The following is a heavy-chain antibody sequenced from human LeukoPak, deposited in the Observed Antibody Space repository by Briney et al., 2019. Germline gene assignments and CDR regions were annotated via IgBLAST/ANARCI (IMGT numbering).Heavy chain of an antibody. J-gene: IGHJ4*02. CDR2: IYSGGST. Sequence: GGSLRLSCAASGFTVSSNYMSWVRQAPGKGLEWVSVIYSGGSTYYADSVKGRFTISRDNSKNTLDLQMNSLRAEDTAVYYCARGVRLLWFGELLLGYFDYWGQGTLVTVSS. CDR3: ARGVRLLWFGELLLGYFDY. D-gene: IGHD3-10*01. V-gene: IGHV3-53*01. CDR1: GFTVSSNY.